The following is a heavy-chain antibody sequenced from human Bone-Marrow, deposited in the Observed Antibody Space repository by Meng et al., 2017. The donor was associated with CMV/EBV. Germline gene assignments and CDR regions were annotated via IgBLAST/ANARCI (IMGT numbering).Heavy chain of an antibody. D-gene: IGHD2-2*01. CDR2: IIPIFGTA. V-gene: IGHV1-69*05. Sequence: SVKVSCKASGGTFSNYAISWVRQAPGQGLQWMGGIIPIFGTANYAQKFQGRVTLTTDESTSTAYMELSSLRSEDTAVYYCASATALPAAIHYYYYGMDVWGQGTTVTVSS. J-gene: IGHJ6*02. CDR1: GGTFSNYA. CDR3: ASATALPAAIHYYYYGMDV.